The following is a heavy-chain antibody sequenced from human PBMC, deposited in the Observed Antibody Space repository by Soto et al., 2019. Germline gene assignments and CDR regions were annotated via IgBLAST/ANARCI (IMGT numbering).Heavy chain of an antibody. D-gene: IGHD6-19*01. J-gene: IGHJ1*01. CDR1: GYTFTSCG. CDR3: ARDWFTGTGIAVAGTYFQH. CDR2: ISAYNGNT. V-gene: IGHV1-18*01. Sequence: QVQLVQSGAEVKKPGASVKVSCKASGYTFTSCGISWVRQAPGQGLEWMGWISAYNGNTNYAQKLQGRVTMTTDTSTSTAYMELRSLRSDDTAVYYCARDWFTGTGIAVAGTYFQHWGQGTLVTVSS.